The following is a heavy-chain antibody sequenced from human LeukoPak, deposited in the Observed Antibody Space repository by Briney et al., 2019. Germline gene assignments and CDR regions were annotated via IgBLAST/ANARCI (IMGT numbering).Heavy chain of an antibody. J-gene: IGHJ3*02. CDR3: ARDRGDYGDSFDAFDI. CDR1: GFTFSSYG. Sequence: PGRSLRLSCAASGFTFSSYGMHWVRQAPGKGLEWVAIISYDGSAKYYADSVKGRFTISRDNSKNTLYLQMNSLRAEDTAVYYCARDRGDYGDSFDAFDIWGQGTMVTVSS. D-gene: IGHD4-17*01. V-gene: IGHV3-30*03. CDR2: ISYDGSAK.